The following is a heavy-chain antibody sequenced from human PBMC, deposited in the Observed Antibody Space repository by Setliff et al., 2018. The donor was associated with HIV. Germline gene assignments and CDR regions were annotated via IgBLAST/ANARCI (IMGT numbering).Heavy chain of an antibody. CDR3: ARGPGWPNWFDP. J-gene: IGHJ5*02. CDR1: GGSISSSGYY. V-gene: IGHV4-61*09. D-gene: IGHD6-19*01. Sequence: SETLSLTCTVSGGSISSSGYYWSWIRQPAGKGLEWIGHIYTSGSTNYNPSLKSRVTISVDTSKNQFSLKLSSVTAADTAVYYCARGPGWPNWFDPWGQGTLVTVSS. CDR2: IYTSGST.